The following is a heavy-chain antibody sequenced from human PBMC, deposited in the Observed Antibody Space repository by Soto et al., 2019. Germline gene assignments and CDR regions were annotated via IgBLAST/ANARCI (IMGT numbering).Heavy chain of an antibody. CDR3: ARDCEYRGKYCSGGSRMDV. CDR1: GFTFSSYS. J-gene: IGHJ6*03. V-gene: IGHV3-21*01. Sequence: GGSLRLSCAASGFTFSSYSMNWVRQAPGKGLEWVSSISSSSSYIYYADSVKGRFTISRDNAKNSLYLQMNSLRAEDTAVYYCARDCEYRGKYCSGGSRMDVWGKGTTVTVSS. D-gene: IGHD2-15*01. CDR2: ISSSSSYI.